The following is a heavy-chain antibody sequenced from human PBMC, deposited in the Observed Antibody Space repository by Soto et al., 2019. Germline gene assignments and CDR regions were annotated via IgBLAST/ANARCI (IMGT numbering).Heavy chain of an antibody. J-gene: IGHJ4*02. D-gene: IGHD6-13*01. V-gene: IGHV3-23*01. CDR3: AKVSSSWYAGFFDL. CDR1: GFTFSSHA. CDR2: LSDSGGSI. Sequence: GGSPRLSCTASGFTFSSHAMTWVRQAPGKGLEWVSGLSDSGGSIYYADSVKGRFTIFRDNSMNTLYLQMNTLRAEDTAVYYCAKVSSSWYAGFFDLWGQGTLVTVSS.